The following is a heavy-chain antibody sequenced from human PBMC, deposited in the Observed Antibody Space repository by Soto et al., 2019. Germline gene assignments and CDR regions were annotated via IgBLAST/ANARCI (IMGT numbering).Heavy chain of an antibody. CDR1: DGTVSSYY. CDR3: ASGPGSDHTYFTS. Sequence: WGTLRLTCAVSDGTVSSYYMSWVRQPPGKGLEWVSHVNSGGSTYYTDSVKGRSTISRDNSKNTLYLQMTSLTAADTALYFCASGPGSDHTYFTSWGQGPQVTVS. CDR2: VNSGGST. D-gene: IGHD3-10*01. J-gene: IGHJ4*02. V-gene: IGHV3-53*01.